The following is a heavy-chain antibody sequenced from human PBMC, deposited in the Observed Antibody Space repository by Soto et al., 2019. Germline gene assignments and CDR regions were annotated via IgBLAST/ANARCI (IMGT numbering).Heavy chain of an antibody. V-gene: IGHV3-33*01. CDR3: AREGVVVAAALYYYYGMDV. Sequence: PGGSLRLSCAASGFTFSSYGMHWVRQAPGKGLEWVAVIWYDGSNKYYADSVKGRFTISRDNSKNTLYLQMNSLRAEDTAVYYCAREGVVVAAALYYYYGMDVWGQGTTVTVSS. CDR1: GFTFSSYG. CDR2: IWYDGSNK. J-gene: IGHJ6*02. D-gene: IGHD2-15*01.